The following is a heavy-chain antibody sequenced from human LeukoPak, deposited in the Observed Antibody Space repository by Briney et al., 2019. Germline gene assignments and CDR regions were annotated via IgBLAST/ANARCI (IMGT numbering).Heavy chain of an antibody. CDR3: ARPGGYCSSTSCYNYFDY. V-gene: IGHV1-69*02. Sequence: ASVKVSCKASGGTFSSYTISWVRQAPGQGLEWMGRIIPILGIANYAQKFQGRATITADKSTSTAYMELSSLRSEDTAVYYCARPGGYCSSTSCYNYFDYWGQGTLVTVSS. D-gene: IGHD2-2*02. CDR1: GGTFSSYT. J-gene: IGHJ4*02. CDR2: IIPILGIA.